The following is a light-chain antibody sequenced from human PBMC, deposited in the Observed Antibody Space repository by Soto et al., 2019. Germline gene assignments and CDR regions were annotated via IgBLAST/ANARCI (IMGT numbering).Light chain of an antibody. CDR1: QSLLHSNGYNY. CDR3: MQALHTPYT. J-gene: IGKJ2*01. Sequence: DIVMTQSPLSLPVTPGEPTSISCRSIQSLLHSNGYNYLDWYLQKPGQSPQLLIYLGSNRASGVPDRFSGSGSGTDFTLKISRVEAEDVGVYYCMQALHTPYTFGQGTKLEIK. CDR2: LGS. V-gene: IGKV2-28*01.